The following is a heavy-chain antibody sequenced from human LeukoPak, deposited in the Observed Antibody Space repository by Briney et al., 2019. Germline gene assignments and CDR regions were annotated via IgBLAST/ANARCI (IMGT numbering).Heavy chain of an antibody. J-gene: IGHJ4*02. CDR1: GYSITNYW. Sequence: KAGGALKISYKGSGYSITNYWIGWGRQVPGKGLEGMGIIYPGDSETKYSPTFQGQVTNSADKSISTAYLQWSSLKASDSAMYYCARRLAVANVGYFDYWGQGTLVTVSS. CDR3: ARRLAVANVGYFDY. D-gene: IGHD6-19*01. V-gene: IGHV5-51*01. CDR2: IYPGDSET.